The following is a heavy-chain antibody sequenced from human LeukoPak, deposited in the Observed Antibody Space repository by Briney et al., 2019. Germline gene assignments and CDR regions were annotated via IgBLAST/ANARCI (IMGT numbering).Heavy chain of an antibody. D-gene: IGHD6-19*01. CDR2: VYYGGGT. Sequence: SETLSLTCTVSGGSISSSSYYWGWIRQPPGKGLEWIGSVYYGGGTYYNPSLKSRVTISVDTSKNQFSLKLSSVTAADTAVYYCARRESSGIVVVAGGFDNWGQGTLVTVSS. CDR1: GGSISSSSYY. J-gene: IGHJ4*02. V-gene: IGHV4-39*01. CDR3: ARRESSGIVVVAGGFDN.